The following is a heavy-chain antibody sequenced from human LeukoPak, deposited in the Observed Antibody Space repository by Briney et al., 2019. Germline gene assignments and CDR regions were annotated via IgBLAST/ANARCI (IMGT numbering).Heavy chain of an antibody. D-gene: IGHD3-22*01. CDR1: GYSFTSYW. CDR3: ARTYYYDRSGLVPGY. Sequence: GESLKISCKGSGYSFTSYWIGRVRQMPGKGLEWMGRIDPSDSYTNYSPSFQGHVTISADKSISTAYLQWSSLKASDTAMYYCARTYYYDRSGLVPGYWGQGTLVTVSS. CDR2: IDPSDSYT. V-gene: IGHV5-10-1*01. J-gene: IGHJ4*02.